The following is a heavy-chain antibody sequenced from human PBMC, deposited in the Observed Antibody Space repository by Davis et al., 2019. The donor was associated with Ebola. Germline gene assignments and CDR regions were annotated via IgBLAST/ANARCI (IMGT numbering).Heavy chain of an antibody. CDR1: GGSVSSGSYY. V-gene: IGHV4-61*01. Sequence: SETLSLTCTASGGSVSSGSYYWSWIRQPPGKGLEWIGYIYYSGSTNYNPSLKRQVTISVDTSKNQFSLKLSSVTAADTAVYYCARHDIVVVEAAFDYWGQGTLVTVSS. CDR2: IYYSGST. D-gene: IGHD2-15*01. CDR3: ARHDIVVVEAAFDY. J-gene: IGHJ4*02.